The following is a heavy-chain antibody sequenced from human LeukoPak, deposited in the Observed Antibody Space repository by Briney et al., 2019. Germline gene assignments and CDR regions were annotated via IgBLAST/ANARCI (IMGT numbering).Heavy chain of an antibody. CDR1: GGSFSGYY. Sequence: PSETLSLTCAVYGGSFSGYYGGWIRQPPGKGLEWIGEINHSGSTNYNPSLKSRVTISVDTSKNQFSLKLSSVTAADTAVYYCAEMVRFLEGDAFDIWGQGTMVTVSS. V-gene: IGHV4-34*01. CDR2: INHSGST. D-gene: IGHD3-3*01. J-gene: IGHJ3*02. CDR3: AEMVRFLEGDAFDI.